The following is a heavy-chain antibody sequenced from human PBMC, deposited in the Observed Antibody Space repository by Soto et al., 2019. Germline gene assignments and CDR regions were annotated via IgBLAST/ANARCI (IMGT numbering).Heavy chain of an antibody. CDR2: IIPIFGTV. D-gene: IGHD6-19*01. CDR1: GGTFSSYA. V-gene: IGHV1-69*12. J-gene: IGHJ6*02. Sequence: QVQLVQSGAEVKKPGSSVKVSCKASGGTFSSYAITWVRQAPGQGLEWMGGIIPIFGTVNYAQKFQGRVTISADESASTGYMELSSLRSEDTAVYYCAGRAVGSNHWGMDVWGQGTTVTVSS. CDR3: AGRAVGSNHWGMDV.